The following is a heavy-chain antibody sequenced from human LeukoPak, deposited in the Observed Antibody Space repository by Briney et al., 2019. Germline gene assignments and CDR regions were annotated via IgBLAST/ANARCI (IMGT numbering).Heavy chain of an antibody. D-gene: IGHD1-14*01. CDR3: AGGTFDGPLYGTYWYFHV. CDR1: GGSIKNNY. CDR2: VYSNGNT. Sequence: SETLSLTCTVSGGSIKNNYWSWIRQPPGKALEWIGYVYSNGNTNYNPSLKSRVTMSIETSKKQFSLKVPSVTAADTAVYYCAGGTFDGPLYGTYWYFHVWGRGTLVTVSS. J-gene: IGHJ2*01. V-gene: IGHV4-59*01.